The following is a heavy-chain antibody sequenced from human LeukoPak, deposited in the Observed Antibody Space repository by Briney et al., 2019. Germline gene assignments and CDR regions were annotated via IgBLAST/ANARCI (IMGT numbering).Heavy chain of an antibody. V-gene: IGHV1-46*01. CDR2: INPSGGST. J-gene: IGHJ4*02. CDR1: GYTFTSYY. Sequence: ASVKVSCKASGYTFTSYYMHWVRQAPGQGLEWMGIINPSGGSTSYAQKFQGRVTITADESTSTAYMELSSLRSEDTAVYYCARDKVAGGLDYWGQGTLVTVSS. D-gene: IGHD2-15*01. CDR3: ARDKVAGGLDY.